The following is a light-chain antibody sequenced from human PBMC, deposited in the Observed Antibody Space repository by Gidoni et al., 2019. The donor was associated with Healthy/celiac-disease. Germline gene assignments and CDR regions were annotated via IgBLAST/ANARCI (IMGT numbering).Light chain of an antibody. CDR1: SRDVGGYNY. CDR3: CSYAGSYPYVV. J-gene: IGLJ2*01. V-gene: IGLV2-11*01. Sequence: QSALTQPRSVSGSPGQSVTISCTGTSRDVGGYNYVSWYQQHPGKAPKLMIYDVSKRPSGVPDRFSGSKSGNTASLTISGLQAEDEADYYCCSYAGSYPYVVFGGGTKLTVL. CDR2: DVS.